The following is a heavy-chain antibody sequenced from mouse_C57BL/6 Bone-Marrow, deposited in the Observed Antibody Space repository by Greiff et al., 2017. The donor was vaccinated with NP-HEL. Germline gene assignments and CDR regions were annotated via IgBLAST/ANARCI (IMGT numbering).Heavy chain of an antibody. V-gene: IGHV1-55*01. CDR1: GYTFTSYW. J-gene: IGHJ2*01. CDR3: AREGVYYGSSHFDY. D-gene: IGHD1-1*01. CDR2: IYPGSGST. Sequence: QVQLQQSGAELVKPGASVKMSCKASGYTFTSYWITWVKQRPGQGLEWIGDIYPGSGSTNYNEKFKSKATLTVDTSSSTAYMQLSSLTSEDSAVYYCAREGVYYGSSHFDYWGQGTTLTVSS.